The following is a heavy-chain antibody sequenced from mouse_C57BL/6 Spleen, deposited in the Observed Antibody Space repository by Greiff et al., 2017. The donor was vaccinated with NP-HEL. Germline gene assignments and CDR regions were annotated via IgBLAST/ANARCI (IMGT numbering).Heavy chain of an antibody. CDR1: GFTFSDYG. CDR3: ARMYGSSPFAY. V-gene: IGHV5-17*01. J-gene: IGHJ3*01. Sequence: EVHLVESGGGLVKPGGSLKLSCAASGFTFSDYGMHWVHQAPEKGLEWVAYISSGSSTIYYADTVKGRFTIARDNAKNTLFLQMTSLRSEDTAMYYCARMYGSSPFAYWGQGTLVTVSA. D-gene: IGHD1-1*01. CDR2: ISSGSSTI.